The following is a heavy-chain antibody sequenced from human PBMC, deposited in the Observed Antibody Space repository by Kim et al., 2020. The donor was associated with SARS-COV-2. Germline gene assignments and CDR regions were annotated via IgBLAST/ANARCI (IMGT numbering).Heavy chain of an antibody. CDR2: FNPEDGET. J-gene: IGHJ4*02. Sequence: ASVKVSCKVSGNTLSELSMHWVRQAPGKGLEWMGGFNPEDGETIFSQKFQGRVSMTEDTSTDTAYMELTSLRSEDTAVYFCATSWNNYVPFDYWGQGTLVTVSS. CDR1: GNTLSELS. D-gene: IGHD3-16*01. V-gene: IGHV1-24*01. CDR3: ATSWNNYVPFDY.